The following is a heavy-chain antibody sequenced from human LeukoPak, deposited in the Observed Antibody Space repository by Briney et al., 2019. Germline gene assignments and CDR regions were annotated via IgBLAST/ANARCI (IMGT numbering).Heavy chain of an antibody. D-gene: IGHD2-8*01. J-gene: IGHJ5*02. V-gene: IGHV1-46*01. Sequence: ASVKVSCKASGYTFTSYYMHWVRQAPGQGLEWMGIINPSGGSTSYAQKFQGRVTMTTDTSTSTAYMELRSLRSDDTAVYYCARDNGGYLGNWFDPWGQGTLVTVSS. CDR1: GYTFTSYY. CDR3: ARDNGGYLGNWFDP. CDR2: INPSGGST.